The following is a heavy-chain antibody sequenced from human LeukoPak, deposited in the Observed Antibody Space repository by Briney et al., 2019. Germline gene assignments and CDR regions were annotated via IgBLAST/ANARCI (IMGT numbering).Heavy chain of an antibody. Sequence: SETLSLTSTVSGGSISTYSWSWIRQSPGKGLEWIGYINYSGSTNYNPSLKSRVTISVNTAKNQYYLKLSPLTVAATAAYQCAKEGTYEYGYNEYHSYMDIWGKGTTVTVSS. V-gene: IGHV4-59*01. CDR1: GGSISTYS. J-gene: IGHJ6*04. CDR3: AKEGTYEYGYNEYHSYMDI. CDR2: INYSGST. D-gene: IGHD5-18*01.